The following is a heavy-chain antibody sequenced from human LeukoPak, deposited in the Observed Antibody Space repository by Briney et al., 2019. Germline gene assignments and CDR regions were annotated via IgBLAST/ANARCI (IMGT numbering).Heavy chain of an antibody. D-gene: IGHD1-26*01. J-gene: IGHJ5*02. Sequence: SETLSLTCTVSGGSISSSSYYWGWIRQPPGKGLEWIGSIYYSGSTYYNPSLKSRVTISVDTSKNQFSLKLSSVTAADTAVYYCARWDMNPSGPWFDPWGQGTLVTVSS. CDR2: IYYSGST. CDR3: ARWDMNPSGPWFDP. CDR1: GGSISSSSYY. V-gene: IGHV4-39*01.